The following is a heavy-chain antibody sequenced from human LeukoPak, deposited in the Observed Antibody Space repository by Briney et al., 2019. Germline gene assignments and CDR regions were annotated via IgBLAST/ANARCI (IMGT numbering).Heavy chain of an antibody. CDR2: IYYSGST. Sequence: MTSETLSLTCTVSGGSISSYYWSWIRQPPGKGLEWIGYIYYSGSTNYNPSLKSRVTISVDTSKNQFSLQLRSVIAADTAVYYCTRSDQGYFDYWGQGTLVTVS. J-gene: IGHJ4*02. CDR3: TRSDQGYFDY. V-gene: IGHV4-59*01. CDR1: GGSISSYY.